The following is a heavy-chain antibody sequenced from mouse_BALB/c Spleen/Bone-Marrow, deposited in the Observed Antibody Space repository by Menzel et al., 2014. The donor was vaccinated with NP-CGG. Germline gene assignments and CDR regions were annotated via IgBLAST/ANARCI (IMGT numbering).Heavy chain of an antibody. CDR1: GYTFTSYW. CDR2: INPSNGRT. CDR3: ARYDGPAWFAY. J-gene: IGHJ3*01. Sequence: VKLAESGAGLVKPRASVKLSCKASGYTFTSYWIHWVKLRPGHGLEWIGEINPSNGRTNYNEKFKNKATLTVDKSSSTAYIQLSSLTSEDSAVYYCARYDGPAWFAYWGQGTLVPVS. D-gene: IGHD2-3*01. V-gene: IGHV1S81*02.